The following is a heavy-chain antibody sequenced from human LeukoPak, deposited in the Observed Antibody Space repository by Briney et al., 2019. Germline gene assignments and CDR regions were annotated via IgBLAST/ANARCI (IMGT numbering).Heavy chain of an antibody. D-gene: IGHD3-10*01. CDR1: GGSFSGYY. CDR2: INHSGST. CDR3: ARGSGFADY. Sequence: SETLSLTCAVYGGSFSGYYWSWIRQPPGKGLEWIGEINHSGSTNYNPSLKSRVTISVDTSKNQFSLKLSSVTAADTAAYYCARGSGFADYWGQGTLVTVSS. J-gene: IGHJ4*02. V-gene: IGHV4-34*01.